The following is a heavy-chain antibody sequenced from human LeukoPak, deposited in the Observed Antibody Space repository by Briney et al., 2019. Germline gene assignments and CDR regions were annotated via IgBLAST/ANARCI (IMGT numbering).Heavy chain of an antibody. V-gene: IGHV1-58*01. Sequence: SVKVSCKTSGFTFSTSAVQWVRQARGQRLEWIGWIIVGSGATNYAQSLQGRFTITRDMSTNTAYMELSSLGSEDSAVYYCAAELYGVYTDCCTFHLWGQGTMVTVSS. CDR1: GFTFSTSA. CDR3: AAELYGVYTDCCTFHL. J-gene: IGHJ3*01. D-gene: IGHD4-17*01. CDR2: IIVGSGAT.